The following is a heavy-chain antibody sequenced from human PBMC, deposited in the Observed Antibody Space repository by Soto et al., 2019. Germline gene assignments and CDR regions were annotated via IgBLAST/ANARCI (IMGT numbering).Heavy chain of an antibody. D-gene: IGHD3-22*01. V-gene: IGHV4-30-2*01. CDR2: IYHSGST. Sequence: QLQLQESGSGLVKPSQTLSLTCAVSGGSISSGGYSWSWIRQPPGKGLEWIGYIYHSGSTYYNPSLKSRVTISVDRSKNQFSLKLSSVTAADTAVYYCARTTYYYDSSGRGHPYYFDYWGQGTLVTVSS. CDR1: GGSISSGGYS. J-gene: IGHJ4*02. CDR3: ARTTYYYDSSGRGHPYYFDY.